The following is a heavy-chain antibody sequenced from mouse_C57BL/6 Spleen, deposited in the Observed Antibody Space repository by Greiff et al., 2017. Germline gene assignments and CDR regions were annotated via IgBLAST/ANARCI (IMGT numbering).Heavy chain of an antibody. J-gene: IGHJ1*03. D-gene: IGHD1-1*01. Sequence: QVQLQQPGAELVKPGASVKLSCKASGYTFTSYWMHWVKQRPGQGLEWIGMIHPNRGSTNYNEKFKSKATLTVDKSSSTAYMQLSSLTSEASAVYYWARSGTTVPWYFDVWGTGTTVTVSS. V-gene: IGHV1-64*01. CDR3: ARSGTTVPWYFDV. CDR1: GYTFTSYW. CDR2: IHPNRGST.